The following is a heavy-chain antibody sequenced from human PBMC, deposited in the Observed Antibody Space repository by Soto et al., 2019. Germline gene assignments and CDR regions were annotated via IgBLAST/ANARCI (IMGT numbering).Heavy chain of an antibody. CDR1: RFTFSSYG. D-gene: IGHD6-13*01. CDR2: ISYDGSNK. J-gene: IGHJ6*02. Sequence: GGSLRLSCAASRFTFSSYGMHWVRQAPGKGLEWVAVISYDGSNKYYADSVKGRFTISRDNSKNTRYLQMNSLRAEDTAVYYCAKDSGDSSSWYYSVAGSYYYGMDVWRQGTTVTVCS. CDR3: AKDSGDSSSWYYSVAGSYYYGMDV. V-gene: IGHV3-30*18.